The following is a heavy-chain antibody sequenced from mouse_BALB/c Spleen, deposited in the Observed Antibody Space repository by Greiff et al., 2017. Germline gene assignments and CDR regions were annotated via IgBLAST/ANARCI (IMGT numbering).Heavy chain of an antibody. CDR2: ISCYNGAT. J-gene: IGHJ4*01. CDR1: GYSFTGYY. V-gene: IGHV1S34*01. D-gene: IGHD1-1*01. Sequence: LVKTGASVKISCKASGYSFTGYYMHWVKQSHGKSLEWIGYISCYNGATSYNQKFKGKATFTVDTSSSTAYMQFNSLTSEDSAVYYCAREDYGSSWDAMDYWGQGTSVTVSS. CDR3: AREDYGSSWDAMDY.